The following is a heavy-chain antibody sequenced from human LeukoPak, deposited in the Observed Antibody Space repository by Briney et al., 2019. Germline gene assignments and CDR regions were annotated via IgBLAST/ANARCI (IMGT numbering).Heavy chain of an antibody. CDR1: GGSFSGYY. CDR3: ARLGRVVVVPAAKYYYYGMDV. J-gene: IGHJ6*02. CDR2: INHSRST. V-gene: IGHV4-34*01. D-gene: IGHD2-2*01. Sequence: PSETLSLTCAVYGGSFSGYYWSWIRQPPGKGLEWIGEINHSRSTNYNPSLKSRVTISVDTSKNQFSLKLSSVTAADTAVYYCARLGRVVVVPAAKYYYYGMDVWGQGTTVTVSS.